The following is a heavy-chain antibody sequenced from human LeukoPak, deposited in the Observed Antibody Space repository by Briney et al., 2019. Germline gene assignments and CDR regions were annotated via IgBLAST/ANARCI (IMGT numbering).Heavy chain of an antibody. CDR3: ANTLAEDIVVVPEGY. D-gene: IGHD2-2*01. J-gene: IGHJ4*02. V-gene: IGHV3-23*01. CDR1: GFTFSSYA. CDR2: ISGSGGST. Sequence: RTGGSLRLSCAASGFTFSSYAMSWVRQAPGKGLEWVSAISGSGGSTYYADSVKGRFTISRDNSKNTLYLQMNSLRAEDTAVYYCANTLAEDIVVVPEGYWGQGTLVTVSS.